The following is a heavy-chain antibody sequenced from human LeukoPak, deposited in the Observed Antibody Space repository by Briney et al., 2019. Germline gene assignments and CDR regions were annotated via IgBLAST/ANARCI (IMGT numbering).Heavy chain of an antibody. CDR3: AKDLSRITIFGVVLRYYYMDV. D-gene: IGHD3-3*01. J-gene: IGHJ6*03. CDR1: GFTFSSYA. V-gene: IGHV3-23*01. CDR2: ISGSGGST. Sequence: GGSLRLSCAASGFTFSSYAMSWVRQAPGKGLGWVSAISGSGGSTYYADSVKGRFTISRDNSKNTLYLQMNSLRAEDTAVYYCAKDLSRITIFGVVLRYYYMDVWGKGTTVTVSS.